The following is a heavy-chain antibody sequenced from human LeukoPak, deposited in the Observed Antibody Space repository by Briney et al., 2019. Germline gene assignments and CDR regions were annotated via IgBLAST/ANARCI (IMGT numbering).Heavy chain of an antibody. CDR3: AREPYYDFWSGYYLY. D-gene: IGHD3-3*01. CDR1: RFTFSSYS. Sequence: GGSLRLSCAASRFTFSSYSMNWVRQAPGKGLEWVSYISSSSTIYYADSVKGRFTISRDNAKNSLYLQMNSLRAEDTAVYYCAREPYYDFWSGYYLYWGQGTLVTVSS. J-gene: IGHJ4*02. CDR2: ISSSSTI. V-gene: IGHV3-48*01.